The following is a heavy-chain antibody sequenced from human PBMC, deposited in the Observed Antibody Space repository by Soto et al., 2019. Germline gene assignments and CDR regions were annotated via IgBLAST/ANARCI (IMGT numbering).Heavy chain of an antibody. CDR3: AKSGSHSYFDS. D-gene: IGHD1-26*01. CDR1: GFTFSSYA. J-gene: IGHJ4*02. V-gene: IGHV3-23*01. CDR2: ISGSGGST. Sequence: EVQLLESGGGLVQPGGSLRLSCAASGFTFSSYAMSWVRQAPGKGLEWVSAISGSGGSTYYADSVKGRFTISRDNSMNTLSLQMSSLRAEDTAVYYCAKSGSHSYFDSWGQGTLVTVSS.